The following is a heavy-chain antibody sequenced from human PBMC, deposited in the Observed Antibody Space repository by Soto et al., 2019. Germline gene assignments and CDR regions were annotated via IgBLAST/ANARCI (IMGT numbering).Heavy chain of an antibody. CDR3: AKSFVAQRYILRYFDWLGTWFDP. Sequence: GGSLRLSCAASGFTFDDYAMHWVRQAPGKGLEWVSGISWNSGSIGYADSVKGRFTISRDNAKNSLYLQMKSLRAEDTALYYCAKSFVAQRYILRYFDWLGTWFDPWGQGTLVTVSS. D-gene: IGHD3-9*01. J-gene: IGHJ5*02. CDR1: GFTFDDYA. CDR2: ISWNSGSI. V-gene: IGHV3-9*01.